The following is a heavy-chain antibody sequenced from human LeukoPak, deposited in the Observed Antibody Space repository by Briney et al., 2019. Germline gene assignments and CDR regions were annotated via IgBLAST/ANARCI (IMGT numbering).Heavy chain of an antibody. CDR1: GFTFSSYG. V-gene: IGHV3-33*05. CDR3: ARELYYYDSSGYYRDNDAFDI. Sequence: GRSLRLSCATSGFTFSSYGMHWVRQAPGKGLEWVALLSYDGSNKYYADSVRGRFTISAEDSKNTLYLQMNSLRAEDTAVYYCARELYYYDSSGYYRDNDAFDIWGQGTMVTVSS. CDR2: LSYDGSNK. D-gene: IGHD3-22*01. J-gene: IGHJ3*02.